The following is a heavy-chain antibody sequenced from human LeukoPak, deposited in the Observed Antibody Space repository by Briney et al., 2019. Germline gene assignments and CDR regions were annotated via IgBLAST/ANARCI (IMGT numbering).Heavy chain of an antibody. V-gene: IGHV1-69*13. D-gene: IGHD3-22*01. Sequence: ASVKVSCKASGGTFSSYAISWVRQAPGQGLEWMGGIIPIFCTANYAQKFQGRVTITAHESTSTAYMELSSLRSEDTAVYYCARVGALTYYYDSSGPRGEYFDYWGQGTLVTVSS. J-gene: IGHJ4*02. CDR3: ARVGALTYYYDSSGPRGEYFDY. CDR2: IIPIFCTA. CDR1: GGTFSSYA.